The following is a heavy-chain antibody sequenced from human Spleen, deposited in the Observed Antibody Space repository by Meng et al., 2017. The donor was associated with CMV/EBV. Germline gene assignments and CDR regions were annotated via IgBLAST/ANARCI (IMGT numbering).Heavy chain of an antibody. D-gene: IGHD2-2*01. CDR1: GFTFDDYA. V-gene: IGHV3-20*04. J-gene: IGHJ4*02. Sequence: GGSLRLSCAASGFTFDDYAMTWLRRVPGKGLEWVSGINWNGLSIGYGGSVQGRFTISRDNAKNSLYLEMNSLRAEDTALYYCARDSNSWSPSHFDYWGQGTLVTVSS. CDR3: ARDSNSWSPSHFDY. CDR2: INWNGLSI.